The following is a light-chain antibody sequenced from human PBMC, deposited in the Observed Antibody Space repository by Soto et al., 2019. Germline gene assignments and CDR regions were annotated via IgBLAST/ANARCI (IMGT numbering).Light chain of an antibody. CDR2: AAS. CDR1: QGIPSF. CDR3: QQVNNYRWT. V-gene: IGKV1-9*01. Sequence: DIQLTQSPSFLSASVGDRVTITCRASQGIPSFLAWYQQKPGKAPNLLIYAASTLQSGVPSRFSGSGSGTEFTLTISSLQPEDFATYYCQQVNNYRWTFGQGTKVEIK. J-gene: IGKJ1*01.